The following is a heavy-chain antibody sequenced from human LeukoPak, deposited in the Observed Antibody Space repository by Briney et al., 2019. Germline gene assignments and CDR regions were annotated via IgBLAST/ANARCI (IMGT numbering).Heavy chain of an antibody. D-gene: IGHD3-22*01. CDR1: GYTFTSYY. CDR2: INPSGRST. V-gene: IGHV1-46*01. CDR3: ARDEYYYDSSGTNWFDP. J-gene: IGHJ5*02. Sequence: ASVKVSCKASGYTFTSYYMHWVRQAPGQGLEWMGIINPSGRSTSYAQKFQGRVTMTRDMSTSTVYMELSSLRSEDTAVYYCARDEYYYDSSGTNWFDPWGQGTLVTVSS.